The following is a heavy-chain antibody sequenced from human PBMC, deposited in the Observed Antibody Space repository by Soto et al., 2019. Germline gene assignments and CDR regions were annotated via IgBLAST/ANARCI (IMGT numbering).Heavy chain of an antibody. D-gene: IGHD3-10*01. J-gene: IGHJ4*02. V-gene: IGHV3-23*01. CDR2: ISGSGGST. Sequence: EVQLLESGGGLVQPGGSLRLSCAASGFTFSSYAMSWVRQAPGKGLEWVSAISGSGGSTYYADCVKGRFTITRDNSNNTLYLQKNGLRAEDTAVYYCAKDFGGGIETVRYFNYWGQRPLVTVSS. CDR1: GFTFSSYA. CDR3: AKDFGGGIETVRYFNY.